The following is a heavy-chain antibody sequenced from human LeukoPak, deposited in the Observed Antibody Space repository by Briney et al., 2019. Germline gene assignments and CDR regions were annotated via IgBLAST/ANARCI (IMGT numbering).Heavy chain of an antibody. CDR1: GGSISSYY. CDR2: IYYSGST. CDR3: ASHDFWSGYSFDY. D-gene: IGHD3-3*01. Sequence: PSETLSLTCTVSGGSISSYYWSWIRQPPGKGLEWIGYIYYSGSTNYNPSLKSRVTISVDTSKIQFSLKLSSVTAADTAVYYCASHDFWSGYSFDYWGQGTLVTVSS. J-gene: IGHJ4*02. V-gene: IGHV4-59*01.